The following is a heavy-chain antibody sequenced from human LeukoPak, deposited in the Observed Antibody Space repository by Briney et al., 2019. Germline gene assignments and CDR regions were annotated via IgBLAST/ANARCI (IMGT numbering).Heavy chain of an antibody. Sequence: GGSLRLSCAASGITFSDYYMSWIRQAPGKGLEWVSYISSSGSTIYYADSVKGRFTISRDNAKNTLYLQMNSLRAEDTAVYYCARDPNRRGIRFLEWLFDYWGQGTLVTVSS. V-gene: IGHV3-11*04. CDR1: GITFSDYY. J-gene: IGHJ4*02. CDR2: ISSSGSTI. CDR3: ARDPNRRGIRFLEWLFDY. D-gene: IGHD3-3*01.